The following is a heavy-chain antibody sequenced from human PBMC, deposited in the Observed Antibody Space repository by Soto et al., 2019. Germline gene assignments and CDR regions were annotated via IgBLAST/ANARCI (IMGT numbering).Heavy chain of an antibody. CDR3: TRSTFGTNSNWY. V-gene: IGHV3-73*01. CDR1: GFTFSASA. CDR2: IRSKTSSYAT. D-gene: IGHD1-1*01. J-gene: IGHJ4*02. Sequence: GESLRLSCAASGFTFSASAIHWVRQASGKGLEWVGRIRSKTSSYATAYAASVEGRFTISRDDSKNTAYLQMDSLKTEDTAVYYCTRSTFGTNSNWYWGQGTLVTVSS.